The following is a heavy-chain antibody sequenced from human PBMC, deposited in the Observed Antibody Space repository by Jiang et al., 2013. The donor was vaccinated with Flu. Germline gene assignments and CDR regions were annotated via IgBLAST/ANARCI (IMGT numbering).Heavy chain of an antibody. CDR2: IWYDGSNK. J-gene: IGHJ2*01. D-gene: IGHD3-10*01. CDR1: GFTFSSYG. Sequence: QLVESGGGVVQPGRSLRLSCAASGFTFSSYGMHWVRQAPGKGLEWVAVIWYDGSNKYYADSVKGRFTISRDNSKNTLYLQMNSLRAEDTAVYYCARDEITMVRGVITTYWYFDLWGRGTLVTVSS. V-gene: IGHV3-33*01. CDR3: ARDEITMVRGVITTYWYFDL.